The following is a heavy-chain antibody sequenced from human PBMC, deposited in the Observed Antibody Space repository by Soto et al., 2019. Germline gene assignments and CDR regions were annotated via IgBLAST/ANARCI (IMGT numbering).Heavy chain of an antibody. CDR1: GFTFSSYA. CDR3: AKDSGDGLYFDY. V-gene: IGHV3-23*01. Sequence: AGGSLRLSCAASGFTFSSYAMSWVRQAPGKGLEWVSAISGSGGSTYYADSVKGRFTISRDNSKNTLYLQMNSLRAEDTAVYYCAKDSGDGLYFDYWGQGTLVTVSS. J-gene: IGHJ4*02. CDR2: ISGSGGST. D-gene: IGHD4-17*01.